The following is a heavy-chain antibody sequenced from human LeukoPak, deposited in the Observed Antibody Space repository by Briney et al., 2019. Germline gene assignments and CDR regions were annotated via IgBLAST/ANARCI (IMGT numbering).Heavy chain of an antibody. V-gene: IGHV4-38-2*02. D-gene: IGHD3-3*01. Sequence: SETLSLTCTVSGGSISGYYWGWIRQPPGRGLEWIGSIYHGGSAFYNPSLRSRVTISVDTSKNQFSLKLTSVTAADTAVYYCVRDDMWSGYYYFDYWGQGTLVTVSS. CDR1: GGSISGYY. CDR2: IYHGGSA. CDR3: VRDDMWSGYYYFDY. J-gene: IGHJ4*02.